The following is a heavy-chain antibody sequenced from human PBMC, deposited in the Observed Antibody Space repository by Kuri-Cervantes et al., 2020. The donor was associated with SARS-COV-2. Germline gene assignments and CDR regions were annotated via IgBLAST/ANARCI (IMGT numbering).Heavy chain of an antibody. Sequence: SVKVSCKASGGTFSSYAISWVQQAPGQGLEWMGGIIPIFGTANYAQKVQGRVTITADESTSTAYMELSSLRSEDTAVYYCARVGDCSSTSCRYYFDYWGQGTLVTVSS. CDR3: ARVGDCSSTSCRYYFDY. J-gene: IGHJ4*02. CDR2: IIPIFGTA. CDR1: GGTFSSYA. V-gene: IGHV1-69*13. D-gene: IGHD2-2*01.